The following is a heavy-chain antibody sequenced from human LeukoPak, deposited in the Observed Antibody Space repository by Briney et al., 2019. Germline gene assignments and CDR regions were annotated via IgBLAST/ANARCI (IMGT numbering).Heavy chain of an antibody. J-gene: IGHJ6*02. CDR3: AKGSSGHYYYGLDV. V-gene: IGHV3-9*01. CDR1: GFTFDDYA. D-gene: IGHD6-19*01. Sequence: GGSLGLSCAASGFTFDDYAMHWVRQAPGKGLEWVSGINWNSGSRDYADSVKGRFTISRDNAKNSLYLQMNSLRAEDTALYYCAKGSSGHYYYGLDVWGQGTTVTVSS. CDR2: INWNSGSR.